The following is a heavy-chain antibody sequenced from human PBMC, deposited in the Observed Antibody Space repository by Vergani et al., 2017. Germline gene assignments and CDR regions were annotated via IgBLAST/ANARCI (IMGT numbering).Heavy chain of an antibody. V-gene: IGHV4-30-2*01. Sequence: QLQLQESGSGLVKPSQTLSLNCAASGGSISSGAFSWGWIRQPPGRGLQWIGHIFQSGSPDYNASLKSRVNISLDKSKNHFSLSLSSVTAADTAVYYCVEQNNVVRETHYLDYWGQGILVTVSP. CDR3: VEQNNVVRETHYLDY. CDR1: GGSISSGAFS. D-gene: IGHD3-10*01. J-gene: IGHJ4*02. CDR2: IFQSGSP.